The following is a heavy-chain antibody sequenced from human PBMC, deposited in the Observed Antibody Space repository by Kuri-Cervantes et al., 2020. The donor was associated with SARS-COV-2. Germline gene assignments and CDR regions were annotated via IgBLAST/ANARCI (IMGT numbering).Heavy chain of an antibody. CDR3: AKDGGYCSTVSCYTLYHYYYYMDV. D-gene: IGHD2-2*02. Sequence: GESLKISCAASGFTFSSYAMHWVRQAPGKGLEWVAVISYDGSNKYYADSVKGRFTISRDNSKSTLSLQMNSLRAEDKAEYFCAKDGGYCSTVSCYTLYHYYYYMDVWGKGTTVTVSS. J-gene: IGHJ6*03. V-gene: IGHV3-30-3*01. CDR2: ISYDGSNK. CDR1: GFTFSSYA.